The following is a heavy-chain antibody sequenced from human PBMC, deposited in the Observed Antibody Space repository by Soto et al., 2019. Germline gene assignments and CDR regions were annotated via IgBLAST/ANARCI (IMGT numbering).Heavy chain of an antibody. CDR1: GYTFTGYY. J-gene: IGHJ5*02. CDR2: INPNSGGT. CDR3: ARGFRVAATRWWFDP. Sequence: ASVKVSCKASGYTFTGYYMHWVRQAPGQGLEWMGWINPNSGGTNYAQKFQGWVTMTRATSMSTAYMELSSLRSDDTAVYYCARGFRVAATRWWFDPWGQGTLVTVSS. V-gene: IGHV1-2*04. D-gene: IGHD2-15*01.